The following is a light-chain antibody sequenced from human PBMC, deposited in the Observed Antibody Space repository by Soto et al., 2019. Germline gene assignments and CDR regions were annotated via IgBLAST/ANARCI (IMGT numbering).Light chain of an antibody. CDR3: SSYSSSYSVV. CDR1: SSDIGTYIY. J-gene: IGLJ2*01. Sequence: QSVLTQPASVSGSPGQSITISCTGTSSDIGTYIYVSWYLQHPGKAPKLLIYEVGNRPSGVSNRFSGSKSGNTASLTISGLQAEDEADYYCSSYSSSYSVVFGGGTKVTVL. CDR2: EVG. V-gene: IGLV2-14*01.